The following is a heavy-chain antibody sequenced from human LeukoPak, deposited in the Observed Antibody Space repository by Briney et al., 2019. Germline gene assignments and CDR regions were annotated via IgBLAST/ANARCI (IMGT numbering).Heavy chain of an antibody. Sequence: GGSLRLSCAASRFTFSNYWMYWVRQAPGRGPLWVSRISGDGITTYYAGSVKGRFTISRDNAKNTLYLQMHSLRAEDSAVYYCARGFYGSGNSWGHGTLVTVSS. CDR3: ARGFYGSGNS. CDR1: RFTFSNYW. CDR2: ISGDGITT. V-gene: IGHV3-74*01. D-gene: IGHD3-10*01. J-gene: IGHJ4*01.